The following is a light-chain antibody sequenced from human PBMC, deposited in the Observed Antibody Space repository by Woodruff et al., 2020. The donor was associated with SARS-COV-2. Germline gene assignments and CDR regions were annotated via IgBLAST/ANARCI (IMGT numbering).Light chain of an antibody. J-gene: IGKJ1*01. CDR2: GAS. CDR1: QSLTNMQ. V-gene: IGKV3-20*01. Sequence: PGERATLSCRASQSLTNMQLAWYQHKPGQAPRLLIYGASSRATGIADRFSGSGSGTDFTLTISRLEPDDSALYYCQQYDMSPWTFG. CDR3: QQYDMSPWT.